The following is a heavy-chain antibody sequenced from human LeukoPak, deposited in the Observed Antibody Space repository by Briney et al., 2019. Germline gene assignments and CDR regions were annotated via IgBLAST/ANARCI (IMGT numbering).Heavy chain of an antibody. CDR3: ARDGRRYYYDSSGYQVGYWYFDL. D-gene: IGHD3-22*01. V-gene: IGHV4-59*01. Sequence: SETLSLTCNVFGGSISGYHWSWIRQPPGKGLEWLGYIYYSGSSNYNPSLKSRVTMSADTSKNQFSLKLSSVTAADTAVYYCARDGRRYYYDSSGYQVGYWYFDLWGRGTLVTVSS. CDR2: IYYSGSS. CDR1: GGSISGYH. J-gene: IGHJ2*01.